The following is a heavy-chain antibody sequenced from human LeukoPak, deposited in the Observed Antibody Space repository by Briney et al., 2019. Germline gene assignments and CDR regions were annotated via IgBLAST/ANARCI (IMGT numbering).Heavy chain of an antibody. Sequence: SETLSLTCSVYGGSFSDYYWSWIRQPPGKGLEWIGEIYHSGSTNYNPSLKSRVTISVDKSKNQFSLKLSSVTAADTAVYYCARGPSTVTGNFDYWGQGTLVTVSS. J-gene: IGHJ4*02. CDR1: GGSFSDYY. CDR2: IYHSGST. CDR3: ARGPSTVTGNFDY. V-gene: IGHV4-34*01. D-gene: IGHD4-17*01.